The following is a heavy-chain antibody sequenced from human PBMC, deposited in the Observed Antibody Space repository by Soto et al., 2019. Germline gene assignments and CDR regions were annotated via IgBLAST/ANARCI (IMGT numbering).Heavy chain of an antibody. Sequence: GGSLRLSCAASGFTFSNAWMSWVRQAPGKGLEWVGRIKSKTDGGTTDYAAPVKGRFTISRDDSKNTLYLQMNSLKTEDTAVYYCTTDPKNVHLGELSLYGDYWGQGTLVTVSS. V-gene: IGHV3-15*01. CDR2: IKSKTDGGTT. CDR1: GFTFSNAW. CDR3: TTDPKNVHLGELSLYGDY. J-gene: IGHJ4*02. D-gene: IGHD3-16*02.